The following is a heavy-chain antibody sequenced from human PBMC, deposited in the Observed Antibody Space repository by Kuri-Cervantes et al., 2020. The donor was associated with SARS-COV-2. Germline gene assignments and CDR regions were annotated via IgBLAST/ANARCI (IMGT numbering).Heavy chain of an antibody. CDR3: AKYGVQYYDFWSGYYFFDY. V-gene: IGHV3-21*01. D-gene: IGHD3-3*01. CDR2: ISSSSSYI. J-gene: IGHJ4*02. Sequence: GESLKISCAASGFTFSSYSMNWVRQAPGKGLEWVSSISSSSSYIYYADSVKGRFTISRDNAKNSPYLQMNSLRAEDTAVYYCAKYGVQYYDFWSGYYFFDYWGQGTLVTVSS. CDR1: GFTFSSYS.